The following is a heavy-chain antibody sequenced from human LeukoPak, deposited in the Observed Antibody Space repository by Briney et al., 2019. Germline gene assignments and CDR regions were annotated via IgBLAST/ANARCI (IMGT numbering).Heavy chain of an antibody. Sequence: GGSLRLSCAASGFTFSSYSMNWVRQAPGKGLEWVSSISSSSSYIYYADSVKGRFTISRDNSKNTLYLQMNSLRAEDTAVYYCARVGGVTMVRGVAPYYYYGMDVWGQGTTVTVSS. D-gene: IGHD3-10*01. V-gene: IGHV3-21*03. CDR1: GFTFSSYS. J-gene: IGHJ6*02. CDR3: ARVGGVTMVRGVAPYYYYGMDV. CDR2: ISSSSSYI.